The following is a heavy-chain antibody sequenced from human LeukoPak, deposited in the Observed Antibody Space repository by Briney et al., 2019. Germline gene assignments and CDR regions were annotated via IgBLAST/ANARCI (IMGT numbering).Heavy chain of an antibody. V-gene: IGHV4-4*07. D-gene: IGHD3-22*01. Sequence: SETLSLTCTVSGGSISSYYWSWIRQPAGKGLEWIGRIYTSGSTNYNPSLKSRVTMSVDTSKNQFSLKLSSVTAADTAVYYCARGRPPYYDSSRDAFDIWGQGTMVTVSS. CDR2: IYTSGST. CDR3: ARGRPPYYDSSRDAFDI. J-gene: IGHJ3*02. CDR1: GGSISSYY.